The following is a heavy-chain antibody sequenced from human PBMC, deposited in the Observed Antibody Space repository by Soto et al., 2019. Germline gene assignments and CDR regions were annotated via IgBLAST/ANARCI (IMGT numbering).Heavy chain of an antibody. CDR1: GFTVSSNY. D-gene: IGHD2-2*01. V-gene: IGHV3-53*01. CDR3: ARDSQGLPAASPGFYYYGMDV. J-gene: IGHJ6*02. CDR2: IYPAGST. Sequence: GGSLRLSCAASGFTVSSNYMSWVRQAPGKGLEWVSIIYPAGSTYYADSVQGRFTISRDNSKNTLYLQMNSLRAEDTAVYYCARDSQGLPAASPGFYYYGMDVWGQGTTVTVSS.